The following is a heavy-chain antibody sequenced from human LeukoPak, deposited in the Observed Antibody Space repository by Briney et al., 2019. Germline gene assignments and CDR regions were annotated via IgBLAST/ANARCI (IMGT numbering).Heavy chain of an antibody. CDR3: ARYCSSTNCYKGGFDP. Sequence: SETLSLTCTVSGGSISSGGYYWSWIRQHRGKGLEWIGYIYYSGSTYSNPSLKSRVTISVDTSKNQFSLNLSSATAADTAVYYCARYCSSTNCYKGGFDPWGQGTLVTVSS. D-gene: IGHD2-2*02. J-gene: IGHJ5*02. CDR1: GGSISSGGYY. V-gene: IGHV4-31*03. CDR2: IYYSGST.